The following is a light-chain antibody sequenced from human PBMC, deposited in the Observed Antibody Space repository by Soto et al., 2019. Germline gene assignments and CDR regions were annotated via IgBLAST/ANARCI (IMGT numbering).Light chain of an antibody. CDR3: QKYNSYSPWT. J-gene: IGKJ2*02. CDR2: KAS. V-gene: IGKV1-5*03. Sequence: DIQMTQSPSTLSASVGDRVTITCRASQSISTWLAWYQQKPGKAPKLLIYKASSLETGVPSRFSGSGSGTEFTLTISSLQPDDFATYYCQKYNSYSPWTFGPGTKLEIK. CDR1: QSISTW.